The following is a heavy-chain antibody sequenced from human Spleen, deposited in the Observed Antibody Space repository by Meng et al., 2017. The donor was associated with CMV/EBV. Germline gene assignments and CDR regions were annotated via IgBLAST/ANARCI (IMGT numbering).Heavy chain of an antibody. CDR1: GFTFDDYA. V-gene: IGHV3-21*01. D-gene: IGHD1-26*01. J-gene: IGHJ4*02. Sequence: GGSLRLSCAASGFTFDDYAMHWVRQAPGKGLEWVSSISSSSNYIYYADSVKGRFTISRDNATNSLYLQMNSLRAEDTSVYYCARDHRNSGSKLFDYWVEGTLVTVSS. CDR2: ISSSSNYI. CDR3: ARDHRNSGSKLFDY.